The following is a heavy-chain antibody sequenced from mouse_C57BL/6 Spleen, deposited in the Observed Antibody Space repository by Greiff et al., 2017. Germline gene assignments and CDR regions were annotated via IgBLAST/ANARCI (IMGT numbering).Heavy chain of an antibody. J-gene: IGHJ2*01. V-gene: IGHV1-69*01. CDR1: GYTFTSYW. CDR2: IDPSDSYT. CDR3: ARRGVGDY. Sequence: QVQLQQPGAELVMPGASVKLSCKASGYTFTSYWMHWVKQRPGQGLEWIGEIDPSDSYTNYNQKFKGKSTLTVDKSSSTAYMHLSSLTSEDSAVYYCARRGVGDYWGQGTTLTVSS.